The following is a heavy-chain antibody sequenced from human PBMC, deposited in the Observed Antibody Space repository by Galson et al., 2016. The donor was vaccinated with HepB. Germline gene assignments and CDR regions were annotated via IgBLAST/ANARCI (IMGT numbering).Heavy chain of an antibody. D-gene: IGHD1-14*01. Sequence: SETLSLTCTVSGDSISDTNPYWGWIRQPPGKRLEWIGSVYYSGATYYNPSLKSRVIMSLDTSRNQFSLKLTSVTAADTAVYYCVRPRNLAFDYWGQGTLVPVSS. CDR1: GDSISDTNPY. CDR2: VYYSGAT. J-gene: IGHJ4*02. CDR3: VRPRNLAFDY. V-gene: IGHV4-39*01.